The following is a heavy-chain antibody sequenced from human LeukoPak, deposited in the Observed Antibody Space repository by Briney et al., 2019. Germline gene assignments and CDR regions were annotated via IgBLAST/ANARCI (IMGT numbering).Heavy chain of an antibody. J-gene: IGHJ4*02. CDR1: IDSFSNYH. D-gene: IGHD4-11*01. CDR3: ATSTKVVRPDSWDS. CDR2: VNESGGT. Sequence: SETLSLTCAVYIDSFSNYHWNWIRQTPAKGMEWIGEVNESGGTNISPSLRSRVTISVDTSKNQFSLKLTSVTAADTSIYFCATSTKVVRPDSWDSWGQGTLVTVSS. V-gene: IGHV4-34*01.